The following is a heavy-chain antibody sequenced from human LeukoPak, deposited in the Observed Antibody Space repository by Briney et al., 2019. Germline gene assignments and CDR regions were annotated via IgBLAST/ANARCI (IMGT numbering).Heavy chain of an antibody. Sequence: GGSLRLSCAASGFTFSNYAMSWVRQAPGKGLDWVSPISGSGGSAYYADSVRGRFTISRDNSKNTLYLQMNSLRAEDTAVYYCANSGSGYPHYYNYYGMDVWGQGTTVTVSS. CDR3: ANSGSGYPHYYNYYGMDV. J-gene: IGHJ6*02. CDR1: GFTFSNYA. D-gene: IGHD3-3*01. CDR2: ISGSGGSA. V-gene: IGHV3-23*01.